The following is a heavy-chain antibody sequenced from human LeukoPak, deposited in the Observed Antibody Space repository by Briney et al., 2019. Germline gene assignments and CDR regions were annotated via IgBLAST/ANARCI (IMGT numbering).Heavy chain of an antibody. CDR3: ARVGGAEQCYYFDY. Sequence: RASETLSLTCTVSGYSISSGYYWGWIRQPPGKGLEWIGEINHSGSTNYNPSLKSRVTISVDTSKNQFSLKLSSVTAADTAVYYCARVGGAEQCYYFDYWGQGTLVTVSS. J-gene: IGHJ4*02. D-gene: IGHD6-19*01. V-gene: IGHV4-38-2*02. CDR1: GYSISSGYY. CDR2: INHSGST.